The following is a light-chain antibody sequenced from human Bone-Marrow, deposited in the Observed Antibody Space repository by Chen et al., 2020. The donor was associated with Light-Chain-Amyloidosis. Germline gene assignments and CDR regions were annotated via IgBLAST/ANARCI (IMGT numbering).Light chain of an antibody. CDR3: CSYAGIYWV. Sequence: QSALTQPRSVSGSPGQSVTISCTGTSRDVGGYDSVSWYQQYPGKAPKLMIYDVSKGPSGVPDRVSASKSGNTASLTISGLQAEDEADYYCCSYAGIYWVFGGGTKLTVL. CDR2: DVS. V-gene: IGLV2-11*01. CDR1: SRDVGGYDS. J-gene: IGLJ3*02.